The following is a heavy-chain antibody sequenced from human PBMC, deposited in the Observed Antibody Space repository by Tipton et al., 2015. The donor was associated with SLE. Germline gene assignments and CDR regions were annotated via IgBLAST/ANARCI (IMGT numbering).Heavy chain of an antibody. J-gene: IGHJ6*02. D-gene: IGHD5-12*01. CDR2: FYSGGDT. Sequence: TLSLTCSVFGGSISSSSYYWGWIRQPPGKGLEWIGNFYSGGDTYYSPSLKSRVTISVDTSKNQFSLKLRSVTAADTAVYYCARVMDLDYYGMDVWGQGTTVTVSS. CDR3: ARVMDLDYYGMDV. V-gene: IGHV4-39*07. CDR1: GGSISSSSYY.